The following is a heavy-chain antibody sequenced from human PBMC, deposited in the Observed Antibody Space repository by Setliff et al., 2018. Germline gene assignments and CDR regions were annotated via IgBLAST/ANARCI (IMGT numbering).Heavy chain of an antibody. J-gene: IGHJ3*02. CDR3: ARDPLTTNRRRAFDI. D-gene: IGHD4-17*01. Sequence: KTSETLSLTCAVYGGSFSGNYWSWIRQPPGKGLEWIGSNPSLKSRVTISVDTSKNQLSLKLSSVTAADTAVYYCARDPLTTNRRRAFDIWGQGTMVTVSS. CDR1: GGSFSGNY. V-gene: IGHV4-34*09. CDR2: S.